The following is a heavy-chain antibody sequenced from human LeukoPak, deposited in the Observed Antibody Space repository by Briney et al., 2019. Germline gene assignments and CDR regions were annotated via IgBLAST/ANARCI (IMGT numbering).Heavy chain of an antibody. CDR2: FDPEDGET. D-gene: IGHD2-15*01. Sequence: ASVKVSCKVSGYTLTELSMHWVRQAPGKGLEWMGGFDPEDGETIYAQKFQGRITITEDTSTDTAYMELSSLRSEDTAVYYCATGGCSGGSCYSALGPFFDYWGQGTLVTVSS. J-gene: IGHJ4*02. V-gene: IGHV1-24*01. CDR3: ATGGCSGGSCYSALGPFFDY. CDR1: GYTLTELS.